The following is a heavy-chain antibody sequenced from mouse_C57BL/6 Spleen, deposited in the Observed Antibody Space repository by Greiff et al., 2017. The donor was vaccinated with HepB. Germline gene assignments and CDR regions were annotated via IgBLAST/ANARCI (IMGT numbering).Heavy chain of an antibody. CDR2: INPYNGDT. CDR1: GYSFTGYF. D-gene: IGHD2-4*01. CDR3: AKGLRVYAMDY. V-gene: IGHV1-20*01. J-gene: IGHJ4*01. Sequence: VQLQQSGPELVKPGDSVKISCKASGYSFTGYFMNWVMQSHGKSLEWIGRINPYNGDTFYNQKFKGKATLTVDKSSSTAHMELRSLTSEDSAVYYCAKGLRVYAMDYWGQGTSVTVSS.